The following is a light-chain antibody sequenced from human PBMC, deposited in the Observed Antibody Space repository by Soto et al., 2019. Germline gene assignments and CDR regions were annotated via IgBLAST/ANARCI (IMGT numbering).Light chain of an antibody. CDR3: AAWDDSLFWV. CDR1: SSNIGDNT. CDR2: SNN. V-gene: IGLV1-44*01. J-gene: IGLJ3*02. Sequence: QSVLTQPPSASGTPGQRVTISCSGGSSNIGDNTVNWYQQLPGTAPKLLIYSNNQRPSGVPDRFTGSKSGTSASLASSGLQSEDEADYYCAAWDDSLFWVFGGGTKLTVL.